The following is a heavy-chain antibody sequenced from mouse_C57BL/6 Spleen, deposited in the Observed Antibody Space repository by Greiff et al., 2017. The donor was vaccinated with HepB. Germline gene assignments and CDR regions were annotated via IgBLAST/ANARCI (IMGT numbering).Heavy chain of an antibody. V-gene: IGHV1-81*01. CDR1: GYTFTSYG. Sequence: QVHVKQSGAELARPGASVKLSCKASGYTFTSYGISWVKQRTGQGLEWIGMIHPNSGSTNYNEKFKSKATLTVDKSSSTAYMQLSSLTSEDSAVYYCARSSPYAMDYWGQGTSVTVSS. J-gene: IGHJ4*01. CDR3: ARSSPYAMDY. CDR2: IHPNSGST. D-gene: IGHD1-1*01.